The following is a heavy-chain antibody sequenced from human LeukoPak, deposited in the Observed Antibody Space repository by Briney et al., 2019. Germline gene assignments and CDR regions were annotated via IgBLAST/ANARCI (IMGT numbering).Heavy chain of an antibody. CDR1: GITFSGAW. J-gene: IGHJ1*01. V-gene: IGHV3-74*01. Sequence: PGGSLRLSCAASGITFSGAWMLWVRQAPGKGLVWVSRINDDGSFRRYANSVKGRFTISRDNAKNTLFLQMDSLRAEDTAVYYCARVSGPGMNEYYHLWGQGTLVTVSS. CDR3: ARVSGPGMNEYYHL. D-gene: IGHD3-10*01. CDR2: INDDGSFR.